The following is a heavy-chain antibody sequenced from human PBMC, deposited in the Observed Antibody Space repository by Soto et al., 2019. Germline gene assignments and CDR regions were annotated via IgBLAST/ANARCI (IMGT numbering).Heavy chain of an antibody. J-gene: IGHJ6*02. CDR1: GGSISSSSYY. CDR2: IYYSGST. CDR3: ARRGVGATPYFYYGMDV. D-gene: IGHD1-26*01. V-gene: IGHV4-39*01. Sequence: SETLSLTGTVSGGSISSSSYYWGWVRLPPGKGLEWIGGIYYSGSTYYNPSLKSRVTISVDTSKNQFSLKLSSVTAADTAVYYCARRGVGATPYFYYGMDVWDQGTTVTVSS.